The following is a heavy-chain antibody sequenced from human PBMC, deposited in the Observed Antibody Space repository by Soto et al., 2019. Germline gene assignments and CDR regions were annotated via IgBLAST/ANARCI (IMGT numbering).Heavy chain of an antibody. J-gene: IGHJ4*02. V-gene: IGHV1-46*01. CDR2: INPSGGST. Sequence: ASVKVSCKASGYTFTSYYMHWVRQAPGQGLEWMGIINPSGGSTSYAQKFQGRVTMTRDTSTSTVYMELRSLRSDDTAVYYCARSGTVSIVVVIWDFDYWGQGTLVTVSS. D-gene: IGHD3-22*01. CDR1: GYTFTSYY. CDR3: ARSGTVSIVVVIWDFDY.